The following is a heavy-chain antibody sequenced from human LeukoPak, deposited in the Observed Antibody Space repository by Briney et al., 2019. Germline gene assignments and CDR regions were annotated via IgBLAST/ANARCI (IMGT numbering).Heavy chain of an antibody. V-gene: IGHV1-2*02. CDR2: INPNSGGT. CDR3: AGSIAAADRGPLNAFDI. J-gene: IGHJ3*02. CDR1: GYTFTGYY. Sequence: ASVKVSCKASGYTFTGYYMHWVRQAPGQGLEWMGWINPNSGGTNYAQKFQGRVTMTRDTSISTAYMELSRLRSDDTAVYYCAGSIAAADRGPLNAFDIWGQGTMVTVSS. D-gene: IGHD6-13*01.